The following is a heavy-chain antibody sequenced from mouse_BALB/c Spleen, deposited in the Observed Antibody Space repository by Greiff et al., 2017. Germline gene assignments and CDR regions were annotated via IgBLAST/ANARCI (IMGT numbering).Heavy chain of an antibody. J-gene: IGHJ4*01. CDR2: IDPENGNT. V-gene: IGHV14-1*02. Sequence: EVKLMESGAELVRPGALVKLSCKASGFNIKDYYMHWVKQRPEQGLEWIGWIDPENGNTIYDPKFQGKASITADTSSNTAYLQLSSLTSEDTAVYYCARWGNPYYAMDYWGQGTSVTVSS. D-gene: IGHD2-1*01. CDR3: ARWGNPYYAMDY. CDR1: GFNIKDYY.